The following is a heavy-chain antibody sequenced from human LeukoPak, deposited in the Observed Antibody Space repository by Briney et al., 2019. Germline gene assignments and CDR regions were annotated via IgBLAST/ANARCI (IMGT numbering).Heavy chain of an antibody. V-gene: IGHV4-30-2*01. CDR2: IYHSGNT. CDR1: GGSVSNGGYY. D-gene: IGHD5-18*01. Sequence: SETLSLTCTVSGGSVSNGGYYWSWIRQPPGKGLEWIGYIYHSGNTYYNPSLKSRLTISLDRSKNQFSLKLSSVTAADTAVYYCARDQGGYSYPNGPIDYWGQGILVTVSS. CDR3: ARDQGGYSYPNGPIDY. J-gene: IGHJ4*02.